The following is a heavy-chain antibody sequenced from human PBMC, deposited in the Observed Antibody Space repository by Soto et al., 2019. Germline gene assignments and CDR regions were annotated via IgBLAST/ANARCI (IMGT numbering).Heavy chain of an antibody. Sequence: PGGSLRLSCAASGFTLSSYAMHWVRQAPGKGLEWVAVISYDGSNKYYADSVKGRFTISRDNSKNTLYLQMNSLRAEDTAVYYCARDSGSGPPHYYYNGMDVWGQGTTVTVSS. D-gene: IGHD3-10*01. CDR1: GFTLSSYA. V-gene: IGHV3-30-3*01. J-gene: IGHJ6*02. CDR3: ARDSGSGPPHYYYNGMDV. CDR2: ISYDGSNK.